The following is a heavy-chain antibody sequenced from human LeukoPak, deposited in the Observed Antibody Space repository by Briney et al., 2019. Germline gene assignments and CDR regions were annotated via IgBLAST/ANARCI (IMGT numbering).Heavy chain of an antibody. CDR1: GFTFRSYA. CDR2: ISGSGANT. Sequence: GGSLRLSCAASGFTFRSYAMSWVRQAPGKGREWVSGISGSGANTFYADSVKGRFTISRDNSKKTLYLQMNSLTDGDTAVYYCAPLETTWGQGTLVTVSS. CDR3: APLETT. V-gene: IGHV3-23*01. D-gene: IGHD4-17*01. J-gene: IGHJ4*02.